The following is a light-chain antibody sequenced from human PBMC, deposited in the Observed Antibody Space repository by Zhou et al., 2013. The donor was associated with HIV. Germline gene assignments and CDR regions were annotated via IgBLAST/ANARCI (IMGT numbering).Light chain of an antibody. CDR1: QDISNY. Sequence: DIQMTQSPSSLSASVGDRVTITCRASQDISNYLAWYQQKPGKVPKLLIYAASTLQSGVPSRFSGSGSGTDFTLTISNLQPEDVATYYCQNYYNVPLTFGGGTKVEIK. CDR2: AAS. CDR3: QNYYNVPLT. V-gene: IGKV1-27*01. J-gene: IGKJ4*01.